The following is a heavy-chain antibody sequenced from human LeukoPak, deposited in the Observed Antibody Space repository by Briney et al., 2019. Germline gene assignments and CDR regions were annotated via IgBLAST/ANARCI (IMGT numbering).Heavy chain of an antibody. CDR3: ARGGEDSSGWYEHFDY. J-gene: IGHJ4*02. Sequence: PGGSLRLSYAASGFTFSSYSMNWVRQAPGKGLEWVSSISSSSSYIYYADSVKGRFTISRDNAKNSLYLQMNSLRAEDTAVYYCARGGEDSSGWYEHFDYWGQGTLVTVSS. CDR2: ISSSSSYI. V-gene: IGHV3-21*01. D-gene: IGHD6-19*01. CDR1: GFTFSSYS.